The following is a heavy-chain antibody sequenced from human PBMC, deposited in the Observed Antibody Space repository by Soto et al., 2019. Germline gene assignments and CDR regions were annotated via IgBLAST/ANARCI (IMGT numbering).Heavy chain of an antibody. J-gene: IGHJ6*02. CDR2: IRSKANSYAT. V-gene: IGHV3-73*01. D-gene: IGHD4-4*01. CDR1: GFTFSGSA. Sequence: GSLRLSCAASGFTFSGSAMHWVRQASGKGLEWVGRIRSKANSYATAYAASVKGRFTISRDDSKNTAYLQMNSLKTEDTAVYYCTRIRFDGYSNSTGEYYGMDVWGQGTTVTVSS. CDR3: TRIRFDGYSNSTGEYYGMDV.